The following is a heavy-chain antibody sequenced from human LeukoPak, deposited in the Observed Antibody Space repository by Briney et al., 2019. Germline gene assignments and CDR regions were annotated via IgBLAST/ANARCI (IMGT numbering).Heavy chain of an antibody. V-gene: IGHV3-33*01. J-gene: IGHJ4*02. CDR2: IWSGGNNE. Sequence: GGSLRLSCATSGFTFSRYGMHWVRQAPGKGLEWVALIWSGGNNEYYADSVRGRFTISRDNSKNTLYLQMDRLRVEDTAVYYCARKSDSLMLRGGDCWGQGTLVTVSS. CDR3: ARKSDSLMLRGGDC. D-gene: IGHD3-10*01. CDR1: GFTFSRYG.